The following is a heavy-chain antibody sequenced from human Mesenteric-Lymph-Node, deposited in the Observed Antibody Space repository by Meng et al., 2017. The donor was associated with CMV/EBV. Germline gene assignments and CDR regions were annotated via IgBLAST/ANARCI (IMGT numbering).Heavy chain of an antibody. CDR3: ARDWCISGGSCYPGY. CDR1: GGTFSSYA. V-gene: IGHV1-69*10. J-gene: IGHJ4*02. CDR2: IIPILGIA. D-gene: IGHD2-15*01. Sequence: SVQVSCKASGGTFSSYAISWVRQAPGQGLEWMGGIIPILGIANYAQKFQGRVTLTADKSTSKAYMELSSLRSEDTAVYYCARDWCISGGSCYPGYWGQGTLVTVSS.